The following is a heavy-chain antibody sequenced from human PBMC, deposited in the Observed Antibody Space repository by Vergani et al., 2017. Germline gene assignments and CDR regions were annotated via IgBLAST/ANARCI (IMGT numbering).Heavy chain of an antibody. CDR2: IYYSGST. V-gene: IGHV4-39*01. CDR3: AGHSTVEWLVKLGGIDP. CDR1: GASIRSRNYY. J-gene: IGHJ5*02. D-gene: IGHD6-19*01. Sequence: QLQLQESGPGLVQPSATLSLTCSVSGASIRSRNYYWGWIRQPPGKGLEWIASIYYSGSTYYNPSLKSRVTISVDTSKNQFSLKLSSVTAADTAVYFCAGHSTVEWLVKLGGIDPWGQGILVTVSS.